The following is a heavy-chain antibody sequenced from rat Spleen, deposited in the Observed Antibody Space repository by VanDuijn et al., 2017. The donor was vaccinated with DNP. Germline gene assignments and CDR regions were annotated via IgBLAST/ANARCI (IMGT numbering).Heavy chain of an antibody. Sequence: QVQLKESGPGLVQPSQTLSLTCAVSGFSLISYGVSWVRQPPGKGLEWIAAMSSGGSSYFNSALKARLSISRDTSKSQVFLKMNSLKTEDTAIYFCTREEPRILSFFSSRFDFWGQGVMVTVSS. CDR2: MSSGGSS. J-gene: IGHJ2*01. D-gene: IGHD1-2*01. CDR1: GFSLISYG. V-gene: IGHV2S12*01. CDR3: TREEPRILSFFSSRFDF.